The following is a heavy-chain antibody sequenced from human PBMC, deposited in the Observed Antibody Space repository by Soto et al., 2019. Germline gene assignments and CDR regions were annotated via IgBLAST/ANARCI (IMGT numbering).Heavy chain of an antibody. CDR2: INHSGST. J-gene: IGHJ5*02. Sequence: PSETLSLTCAVYGGSFSGYYWSWIRQPPGKGLEWIGEINHSGSTNYNPSLKSRVTISVDTSKNQFSLKLSSVTAADTAVYYCARGLDDYSYGYDHWGQGTLVTVSS. CDR1: GGSFSGYY. D-gene: IGHD5-18*01. CDR3: ARGLDDYSYGYDH. V-gene: IGHV4-34*01.